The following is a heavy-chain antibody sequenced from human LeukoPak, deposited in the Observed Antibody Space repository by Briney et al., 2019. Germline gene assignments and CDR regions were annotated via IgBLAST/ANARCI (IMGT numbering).Heavy chain of an antibody. CDR3: ARRAGGYCSGGSCYYFDY. D-gene: IGHD2-15*01. CDR2: IFPGDSDT. V-gene: IGHV5-51*01. Sequence: PGESLKISCKGSGYSFTSYWIGWVRQMPGKGLEWMGIIFPGDSDTRYSPSFLGQVTISADKSINTAYLQWSSLKASDTAMYYCARRAGGYCSGGSCYYFDYWGQGTLVTVSS. J-gene: IGHJ4*02. CDR1: GYSFTSYW.